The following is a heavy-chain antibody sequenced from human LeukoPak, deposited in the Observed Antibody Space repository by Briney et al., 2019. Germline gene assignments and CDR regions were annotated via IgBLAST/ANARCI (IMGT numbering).Heavy chain of an antibody. CDR2: ISSSSSTI. CDR3: ARGPIYGDYSPGDPDY. CDR1: GFTFSSYS. Sequence: PGGSLRLSCAASGFTFSSYSMNWVRQAPGKGLEWVSYISSSSSTIYYADSVKGRFTISRDNAKNSLYLQMNSLRAEDTAVYYCARGPIYGDYSPGDPDYWGQGTLVTVSS. V-gene: IGHV3-48*04. D-gene: IGHD4-17*01. J-gene: IGHJ4*02.